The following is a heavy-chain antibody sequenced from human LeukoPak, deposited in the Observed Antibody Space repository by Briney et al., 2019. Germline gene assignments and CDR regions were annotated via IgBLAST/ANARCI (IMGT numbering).Heavy chain of an antibody. J-gene: IGHJ5*02. CDR2: ISSSSSYI. Sequence: PGGSLRLSCAASGFTFSSYSMNWVRQAPGKGLEWVSSISSSSSYIYYADSVKGRFTISRDNAKNSLYLQMNRLRAEDTAVYYCARDGSGGYNWFDPWGQGTLVTVSS. D-gene: IGHD3-10*01. CDR3: ARDGSGGYNWFDP. V-gene: IGHV3-21*01. CDR1: GFTFSSYS.